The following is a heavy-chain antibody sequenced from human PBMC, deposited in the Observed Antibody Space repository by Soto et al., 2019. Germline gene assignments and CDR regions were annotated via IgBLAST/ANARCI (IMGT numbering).Heavy chain of an antibody. Sequence: PGGSLRLSCAASGFTFSSYSMNWVSQAPGKGLEWVSSISSSSSYIYYADSVKGRLTISRDNAKNSLYLQMNRLRVEAKAVYYCARGGSCGIFYGESVDYWGQGTLVTVSS. CDR3: ARGGSCGIFYGESVDY. J-gene: IGHJ4*02. CDR2: ISSSSSYI. CDR1: GFTFSSYS. D-gene: IGHD2-15*01. V-gene: IGHV3-21*01.